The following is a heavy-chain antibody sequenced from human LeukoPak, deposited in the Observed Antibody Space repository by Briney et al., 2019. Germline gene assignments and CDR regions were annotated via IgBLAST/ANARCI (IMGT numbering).Heavy chain of an antibody. CDR3: AKSPNYYDSSGFDY. Sequence: GGSLRLSCAASGFTFSSYAMSWVRQAPGKGLEWVSAISGSGGSTYYADSVKGRFTISRGNSKNTLYLQMNSLRAEDTAVYYCAKSPNYYDSSGFDYWGQGTLVTVSS. CDR1: GFTFSSYA. D-gene: IGHD3-22*01. J-gene: IGHJ4*02. V-gene: IGHV3-23*01. CDR2: ISGSGGST.